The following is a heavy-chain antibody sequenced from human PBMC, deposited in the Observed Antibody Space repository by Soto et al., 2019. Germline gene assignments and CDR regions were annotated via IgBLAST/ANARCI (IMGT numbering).Heavy chain of an antibody. CDR1: GGTFSSYA. CDR2: IIPIFGTA. J-gene: IGHJ3*02. CDR3: ARVGGDITDDAFDI. Sequence: SVKVSCKASGGTFSSYAISWVRQAPGQGLEWMGGIIPIFGTADYAQKFQGRVTITADESTSTAYMELSSLRSEDTAVYYCARVGGDITDDAFDIWGQGTMVTVSS. V-gene: IGHV1-69*13. D-gene: IGHD2-15*01.